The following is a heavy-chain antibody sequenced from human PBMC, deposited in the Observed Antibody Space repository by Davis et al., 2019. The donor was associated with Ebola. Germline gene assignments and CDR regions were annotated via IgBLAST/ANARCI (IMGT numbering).Heavy chain of an antibody. V-gene: IGHV5-51*01. J-gene: IGHJ4*02. Sequence: GESLKISCKTSGYSFTSYWIGWVRQMPGKGLEWMGIIYPGDSDTRYSPSFQGQVTISADKSISTAYLQWSSLKASDTAMYYCARGGYCSSTSCRGTFDYWGQGTLVTVSS. CDR1: GYSFTSYW. CDR3: ARGGYCSSTSCRGTFDY. CDR2: IYPGDSDT. D-gene: IGHD2-2*01.